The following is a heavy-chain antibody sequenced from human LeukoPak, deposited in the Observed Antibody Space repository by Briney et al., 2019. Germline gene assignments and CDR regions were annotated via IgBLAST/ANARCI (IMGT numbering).Heavy chain of an antibody. V-gene: IGHV3-23*01. CDR2: ISGSGGST. CDR3: AILSGSYSAFDI. D-gene: IGHD1-26*01. J-gene: IGHJ3*02. Sequence: GGSLRLSCAASGFTFSSYAMSWVRRAPGKGLEWVSAISGSGGSTYYADSVKGRFTISRDNSKNTLYLQMNSLRAEDTAVYYCAILSGSYSAFDIWGQGTMVTVSS. CDR1: GFTFSSYA.